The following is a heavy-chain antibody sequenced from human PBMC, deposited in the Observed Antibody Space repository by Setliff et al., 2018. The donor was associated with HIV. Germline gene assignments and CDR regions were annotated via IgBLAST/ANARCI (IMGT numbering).Heavy chain of an antibody. V-gene: IGHV4-59*12. D-gene: IGHD6-6*01. Sequence: SETLSLTCTVSGGSISSYYWSWIRQPPGKGLEWIGYIYYSGSTNYNPSLKSRVTISVDTSKSQFSLKLSSVTAADTAVYYCARLSSYRSSSYYFDYWGQGALVTVSS. CDR2: IYYSGST. CDR1: GGSISSYY. J-gene: IGHJ4*02. CDR3: ARLSSYRSSSYYFDY.